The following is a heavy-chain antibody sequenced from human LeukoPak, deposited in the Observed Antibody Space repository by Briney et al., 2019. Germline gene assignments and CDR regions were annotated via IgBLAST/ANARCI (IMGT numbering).Heavy chain of an antibody. CDR3: AELGITMIGGV. CDR2: ISSSGSTI. D-gene: IGHD3-10*02. V-gene: IGHV3-48*03. J-gene: IGHJ6*04. CDR1: GFTFSIYE. Sequence: PGGSLRLSYAASGFTFSIYEMNWVRQAPGKGLEWVSYISSSGSTIYYADSVKGRFTISRDNAKNSLYLQMNSLRAEDTAVYYCAELGITMIGGVWGKGTTVTISS.